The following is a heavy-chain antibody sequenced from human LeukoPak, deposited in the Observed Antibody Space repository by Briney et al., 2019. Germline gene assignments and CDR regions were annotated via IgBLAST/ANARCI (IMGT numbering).Heavy chain of an antibody. D-gene: IGHD5-18*01. CDR1: GFSFSSYS. V-gene: IGHV3-48*02. CDR3: ARDPGYSYALDH. Sequence: GESLRLSCAASGFSFSSYSMNWVRQAPGKGLEWLSYISWGSNVIYYADSVKGRFTTSRDDAKNSLFLQMNSLRDEDTALYYCARDPGYSYALDHWGRGTLVTVSS. CDR2: ISWGSNVI. J-gene: IGHJ4*02.